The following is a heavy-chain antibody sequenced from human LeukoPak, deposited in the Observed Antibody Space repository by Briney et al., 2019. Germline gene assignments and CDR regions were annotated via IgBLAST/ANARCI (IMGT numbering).Heavy chain of an antibody. CDR2: ITTTGGST. CDR1: GFTFSSYA. V-gene: IGHV3-23*01. J-gene: IGHJ4*02. CDR3: SKSSGFHDY. D-gene: IGHD3-10*01. Sequence: PGGSLRLSCAASGFTFSSYAMTWVRQAPGKGLEWVSTITTTGGSTYYADSVKGRFTISRDNSKNTLYLQMNSLRAEDTAVDYCSKSSGFHDYWGQGTLVTVSS.